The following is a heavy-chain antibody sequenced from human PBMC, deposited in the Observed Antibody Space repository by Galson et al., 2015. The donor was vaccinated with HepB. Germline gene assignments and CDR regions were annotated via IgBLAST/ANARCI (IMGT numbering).Heavy chain of an antibody. D-gene: IGHD3-3*01. Sequence: SLRLSCAASGFTFSSYAMSWVRRAPGKGLEWVSAISGSGGSTYYADSVKGRFTISRDNSKNTLYLQMNSLRAEDTAVYYCAKTISSWGVVISLFDYWGQGTLVTVSS. CDR2: ISGSGGST. J-gene: IGHJ4*02. CDR1: GFTFSSYA. V-gene: IGHV3-23*01. CDR3: AKTISSWGVVISLFDY.